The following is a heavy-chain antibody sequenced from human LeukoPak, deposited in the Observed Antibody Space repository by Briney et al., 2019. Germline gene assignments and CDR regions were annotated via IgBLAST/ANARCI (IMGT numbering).Heavy chain of an antibody. V-gene: IGHV3-9*01. CDR1: GFTFDDYA. CDR3: AKGAADYYYYYMDV. Sequence: GGSLRLSCAASGFTFDDYAMHWVRQAPGKGLEWVSGISWNSGSIGYADSVKGRVTISRDNAKNSLYLQMNSLRAEDTALYYCAKGAADYYYYYMDVWGKGTTVTVSS. D-gene: IGHD6-13*01. J-gene: IGHJ6*03. CDR2: ISWNSGSI.